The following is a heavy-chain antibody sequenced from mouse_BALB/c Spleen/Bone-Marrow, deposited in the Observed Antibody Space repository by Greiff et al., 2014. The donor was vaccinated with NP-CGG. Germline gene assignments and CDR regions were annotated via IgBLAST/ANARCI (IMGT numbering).Heavy chain of an antibody. CDR2: INPRNGVT. J-gene: IGHJ3*01. Sequence: VKLQESGAELVKPGASVKLSCKASGYTFTSFSLYWVRQRPGQGLEWIGDINPRNGVTNFNERFKSKATLTVDKSSSTAYMQLSRLTSEDSAICYCSRVDWDEAYWGQGTLVTVST. D-gene: IGHD4-1*01. CDR3: SRVDWDEAY. CDR1: GYTFTSFS. V-gene: IGHV1S81*02.